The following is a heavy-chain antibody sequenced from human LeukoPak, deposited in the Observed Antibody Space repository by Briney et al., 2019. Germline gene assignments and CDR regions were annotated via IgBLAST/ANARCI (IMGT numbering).Heavy chain of an antibody. D-gene: IGHD6-6*01. Sequence: GGSLRLSCAASGFTFSSYAMSWVRQAPGKGLEWVSAISGSGGSTYYADSVKGRFTISRDNSKNTLYLQMNSLRAEDTTVYYCAKGDSSSSPYYMDVWGKGTTVTVSS. V-gene: IGHV3-23*01. J-gene: IGHJ6*03. CDR1: GFTFSSYA. CDR3: AKGDSSSSPYYMDV. CDR2: ISGSGGST.